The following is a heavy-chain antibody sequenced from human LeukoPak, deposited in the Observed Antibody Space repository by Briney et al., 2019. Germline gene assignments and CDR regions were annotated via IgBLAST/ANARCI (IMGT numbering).Heavy chain of an antibody. V-gene: IGHV1-46*01. CDR1: GYTFTSYY. CDR3: ARVMQRQLVRNYYYYGMDV. J-gene: IGHJ6*02. Sequence: GASVKVSCKASGYTFTSYYMHWVRQAPGQGLEWMGIINPSGDSTSYAQKFQGRVTMIRDTSTSTVYMELSSLRSEDTAVYYCARVMQRQLVRNYYYYGMDVWGQGTTVTVSS. D-gene: IGHD6-13*01. CDR2: INPSGDST.